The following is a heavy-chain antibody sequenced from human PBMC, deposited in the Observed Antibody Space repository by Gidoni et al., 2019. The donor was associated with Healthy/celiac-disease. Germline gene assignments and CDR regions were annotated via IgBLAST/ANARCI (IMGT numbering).Heavy chain of an antibody. D-gene: IGHD2-2*01. CDR3: ARGGEDQLLFSWFDP. V-gene: IGHV1-69*01. Sequence: QVQLVQSGAEVKKPGSSVKVSCKPSGGTFSSYAISWVRQAPGQGLEWRGGIIPIFGTANYAQKFQGRVTITADESTSTAYMELSSLRSEDTAVYYCARGGEDQLLFSWFDPWGQGTLVTVSS. J-gene: IGHJ5*02. CDR2: IIPIFGTA. CDR1: GGTFSSYA.